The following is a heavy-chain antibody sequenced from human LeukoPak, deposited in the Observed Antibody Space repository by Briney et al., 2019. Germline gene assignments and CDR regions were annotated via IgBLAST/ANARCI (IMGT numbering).Heavy chain of an antibody. Sequence: GGSLRLSCAASGFTFSSYSMNWVRQAPGKGLEWVSSISTSSSYIYYADSVKGRITISRDNARKSLYLQMNSLRAEDTAVYYCARGSKNSGSTHAFDSGGKGPLV. CDR2: ISTSSSYI. CDR1: GFTFSSYS. CDR3: ARGSKNSGSTHAFDS. J-gene: IGHJ4*02. D-gene: IGHD3-10*01. V-gene: IGHV3-21*01.